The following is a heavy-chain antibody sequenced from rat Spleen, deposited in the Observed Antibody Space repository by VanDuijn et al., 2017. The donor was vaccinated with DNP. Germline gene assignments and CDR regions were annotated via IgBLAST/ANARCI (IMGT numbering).Heavy chain of an antibody. CDR3: TRGVYYGSSWAFDY. V-gene: IGHV5-25*01. Sequence: EVQLVESGGGLVQPGRSMKLSCAASGFTFSYYYMAWVRQAPTKGLEWVAAISPSGSRPYSPDSVKGRFTISRDTAKSSLYLQMNSLKSEDTATYYCTRGVYYGSSWAFDYWGHGVMVTVSS. D-gene: IGHD1-6*01. CDR1: GFTFSYYY. CDR2: ISPSGSRP. J-gene: IGHJ2*01.